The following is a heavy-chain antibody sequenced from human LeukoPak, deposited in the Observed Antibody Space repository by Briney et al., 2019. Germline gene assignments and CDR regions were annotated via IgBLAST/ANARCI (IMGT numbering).Heavy chain of an antibody. CDR2: IYSDNT. J-gene: IGHJ4*02. Sequence: GGSLRLSWTVSGFTVSSNSMSWVRQAPGKGLEWVSFIYSDNTHYSDSVKGRFTISRDNSKNTLYLQMNSLRAEGTAVYYCARRAGAYSHPYDYWGQGTLVTVSS. D-gene: IGHD4/OR15-4a*01. CDR1: GFTVSSNS. CDR3: ARRAGAYSHPYDY. V-gene: IGHV3-53*01.